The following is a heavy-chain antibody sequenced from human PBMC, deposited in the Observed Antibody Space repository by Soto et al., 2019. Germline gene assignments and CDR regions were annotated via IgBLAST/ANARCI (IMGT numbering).Heavy chain of an antibody. CDR3: AKDKVLRFLEWLSPMDV. V-gene: IGHV3-23*01. CDR2: ISGSGGST. J-gene: IGHJ6*03. CDR1: GFTFSSYA. Sequence: GGSLRLSCAASGFTFSSYAMSWVRQAPGKGLEWVSAISGSGGSTYYADSVKGRFTISRDNSKNTLYLQMNSLRAEDTAVYYCAKDKVLRFLEWLSPMDVWGKGTTVTVSS. D-gene: IGHD3-3*01.